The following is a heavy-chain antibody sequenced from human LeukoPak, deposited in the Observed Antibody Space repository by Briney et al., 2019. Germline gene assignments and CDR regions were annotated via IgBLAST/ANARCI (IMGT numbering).Heavy chain of an antibody. CDR3: AKSHSLEYRGYFDY. Sequence: PGGTLRLSCATCGFTFSVYAMSWVPQAPGKVLEWVSTISDSGGSTYYADSVKGRFTISSGNSKNTLYLLMNELSAEDTAVYYCAKSHSLEYRGYFDYWGQGTLVTVSS. D-gene: IGHD2/OR15-2a*01. J-gene: IGHJ4*02. CDR2: ISDSGGST. CDR1: GFTFSVYA. V-gene: IGHV3-23*01.